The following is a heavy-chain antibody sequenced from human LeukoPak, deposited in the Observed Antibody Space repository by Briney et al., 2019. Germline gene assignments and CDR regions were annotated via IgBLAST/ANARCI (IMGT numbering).Heavy chain of an antibody. V-gene: IGHV3-30*03. J-gene: IGHJ6*02. CDR3: GRDPDRLLVFGLDV. Sequence: QAGGSLRLSCAASGFSFNSYGMHWVRQAPGKGLEWMAVISQDGTSKNYADSVKGRFSISRDNSKDMVSLQMDSLTPADSAIYFCGRDPDRLLVFGLDVWGQGTTVIVSS. CDR1: GFSFNSYG. CDR2: ISQDGTSK. D-gene: IGHD3-3*01.